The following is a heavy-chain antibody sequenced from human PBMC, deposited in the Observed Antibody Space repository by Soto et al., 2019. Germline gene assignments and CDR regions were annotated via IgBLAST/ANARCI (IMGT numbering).Heavy chain of an antibody. V-gene: IGHV4-30-4*01. Sequence: QVQLQESGPGLVKPSQTLSLTCTVSGGSISSGDYYWSWIRQPPGKGLEWIGYIYYSGSTYYNPSLKSRVTISVDTSKNQFSLKLSSVTAADTAVYYCARVGGTYYYDSSGSSLGFDYWGQGTLVTVSS. D-gene: IGHD3-22*01. CDR2: IYYSGST. CDR1: GGSISSGDYY. CDR3: ARVGGTYYYDSSGSSLGFDY. J-gene: IGHJ4*02.